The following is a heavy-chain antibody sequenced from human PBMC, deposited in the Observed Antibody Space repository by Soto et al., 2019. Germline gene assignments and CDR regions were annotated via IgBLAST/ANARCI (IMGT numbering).Heavy chain of an antibody. CDR3: ARVGGYYGSWSYFGFDY. Sequence: QVQLVQSGAEVKKPGASVKVSCKASGYTFTSYGISWVRQAPGQGLEWMGWISAYNGNTNYAQKLQGRVTMTTDTSTSTGYMELRSLRSDATAVYYCARVGGYYGSWSYFGFDYWGQGTLVTVSS. J-gene: IGHJ4*02. D-gene: IGHD3-10*01. V-gene: IGHV1-18*01. CDR1: GYTFTSYG. CDR2: ISAYNGNT.